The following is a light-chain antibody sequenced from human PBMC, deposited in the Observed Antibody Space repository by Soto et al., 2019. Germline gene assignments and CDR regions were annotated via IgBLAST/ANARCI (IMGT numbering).Light chain of an antibody. V-gene: IGKV3D-15*01. Sequence: EILMTQSPATLSVSPGERATLSCRASQDVNIYLAWYQQKHGQAPRLLISGASTRAPGIPARFSGSGSGKEFTLTFSSLQYEDVAVYYCQQYGNWPLTFGGGTNVEIK. CDR3: QQYGNWPLT. CDR1: QDVNIY. J-gene: IGKJ4*01. CDR2: GAS.